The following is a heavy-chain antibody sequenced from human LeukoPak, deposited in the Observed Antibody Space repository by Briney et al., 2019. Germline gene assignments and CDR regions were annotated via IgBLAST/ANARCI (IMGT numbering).Heavy chain of an antibody. D-gene: IGHD2-15*01. V-gene: IGHV3-23*01. CDR3: ARGPSGGNGFSY. CDR2: ISGSGTDT. J-gene: IGHJ4*02. Sequence: GGSLRLSCGGSGFTFSSYAMSWVRQAPGKGLEWVSAISGSGTDTFYANSVKGRFTISRDNPKNTLYLQMNSLRAVDTAVYYCARGPSGGNGFSYWGLGTLVTVSS. CDR1: GFTFSSYA.